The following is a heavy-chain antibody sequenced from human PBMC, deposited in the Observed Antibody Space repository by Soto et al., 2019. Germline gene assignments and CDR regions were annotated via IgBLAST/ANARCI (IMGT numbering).Heavy chain of an antibody. CDR2: ISAYNGNT. J-gene: IGHJ6*02. Sequence: ASVKVSFKASGYTFTSYGISWLRQAPGQGLEWMGWISAYNGNTNYAQKLQGRVTMTTDTSTSTAYMELRSLRSDDTAVYYCARDPGTRGDYYYYYGMDVWGQGTTVTVSS. CDR1: GYTFTSYG. V-gene: IGHV1-18*01. D-gene: IGHD1-1*01. CDR3: ARDPGTRGDYYYYYGMDV.